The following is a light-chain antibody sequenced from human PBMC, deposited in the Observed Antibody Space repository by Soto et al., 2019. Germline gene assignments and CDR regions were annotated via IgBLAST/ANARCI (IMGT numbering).Light chain of an antibody. CDR1: QGVSRK. CDR2: GAF. CDR3: QQYNDWPLT. V-gene: IGKV3-15*01. J-gene: IGKJ1*01. Sequence: DIVMTQSPATPSVAPGERVTFSFRASQGVSRKLAWYQHKPDQAPSLLIYGAFTRATGIPARFSGTGSGTEFTLTISSLQSEDFALYYCQQYNDWPLTFGQGTKVDIK.